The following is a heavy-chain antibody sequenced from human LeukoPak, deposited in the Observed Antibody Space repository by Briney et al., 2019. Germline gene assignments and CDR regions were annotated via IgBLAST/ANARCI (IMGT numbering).Heavy chain of an antibody. D-gene: IGHD3-22*01. CDR1: GASINSISYY. Sequence: KPSETLSLTCTVSGASINSISYYWGWIRQPPGKGLEWIGSIFYSGSTYYNPSLKSRVSISVDTSKNQFSLKLSSVAAADTAVYYCARGATVITYPYMDVWGKGTTVTVSS. CDR3: ARGATVITYPYMDV. CDR2: IFYSGST. J-gene: IGHJ6*03. V-gene: IGHV4-39*07.